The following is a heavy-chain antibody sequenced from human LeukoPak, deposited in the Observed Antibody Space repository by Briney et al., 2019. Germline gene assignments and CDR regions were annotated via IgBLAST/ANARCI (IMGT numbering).Heavy chain of an antibody. CDR2: IRTTAYGGTT. Sequence: GGSLRLSCTASGFTFSDYAMNWVRQAPGKGLEWVGFIRTTAYGGTTEYAASVKGRFTLSRDDSKSIAYLQTNSLKTEDTAVYYCTSGGSGRDYWGQGTLVTVSS. CDR1: GFTFSDYA. V-gene: IGHV3-49*04. D-gene: IGHD2-15*01. J-gene: IGHJ4*02. CDR3: TSGGSGRDY.